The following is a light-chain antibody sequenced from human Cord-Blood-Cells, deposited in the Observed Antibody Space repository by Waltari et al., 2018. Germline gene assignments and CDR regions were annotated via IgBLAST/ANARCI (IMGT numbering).Light chain of an antibody. J-gene: IGKJ1*01. CDR2: GAS. CDR3: QQYNNWPRT. V-gene: IGKV3-15*01. Sequence: EIVMTQSPATLSVSPGERATLSCRASQSVSSNLAWYPPKPGQAPRLLIYGASTRATGIPARFMGSGSGTEFTLTISSLHSEEFAVYYCQQYNNWPRTFGQGTKVEIK. CDR1: QSVSSN.